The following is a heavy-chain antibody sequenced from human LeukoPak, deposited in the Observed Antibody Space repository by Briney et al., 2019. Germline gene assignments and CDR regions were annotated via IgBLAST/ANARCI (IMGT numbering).Heavy chain of an antibody. CDR3: ARALKYYNDSSNSTPLNY. CDR1: GFTFSSYS. V-gene: IGHV3-30*03. J-gene: IGHJ4*02. D-gene: IGHD3-22*01. Sequence: GGSLRLSCAASGFTFSSYSMNWVRQAPGKGLEWVAVTSFDENNKYYADSVNGRFTISRDNSKNTLYLQMNSLRAEDTAVYYCARALKYYNDSSNSTPLNYWGQGTLVTVSS. CDR2: TSFDENNK.